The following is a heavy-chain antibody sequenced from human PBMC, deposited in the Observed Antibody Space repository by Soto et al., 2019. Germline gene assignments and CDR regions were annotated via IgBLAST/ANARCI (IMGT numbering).Heavy chain of an antibody. CDR1: GFTFSSYA. CDR2: ISGSGGGT. D-gene: IGHD6-6*01. V-gene: IGHV3-23*01. J-gene: IGHJ4*02. Sequence: XESLSLSCAATGFTFSSYAMSWVRQAPGKGLEWVSVISGSGGGTYYADSVKGRFTISRDKSKNTLYLQMNSLRVEDTAVFYCATTAAARLNLYLDSWGQGTLVTVSS. CDR3: ATTAAARLNLYLDS.